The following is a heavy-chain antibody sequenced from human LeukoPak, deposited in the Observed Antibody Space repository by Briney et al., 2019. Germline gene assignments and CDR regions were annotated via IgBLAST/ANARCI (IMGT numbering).Heavy chain of an antibody. V-gene: IGHV4-61*08. D-gene: IGHD6-19*01. J-gene: IGHJ3*02. Sequence: SETLSLTCTVSGGSISSGGYYWSWIRQPPGKGLEWIGYIYYSGSTNYNPSLKSRVTISVDTSKNQFSLKLSSVTAADTAVYYCARQLVWRYSSGGDAFDIWGQGTMVTVSS. CDR1: GGSISSGGYY. CDR2: IYYSGST. CDR3: ARQLVWRYSSGGDAFDI.